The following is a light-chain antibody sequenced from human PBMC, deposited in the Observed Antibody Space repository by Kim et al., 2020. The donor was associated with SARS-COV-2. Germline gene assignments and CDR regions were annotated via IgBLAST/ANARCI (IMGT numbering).Light chain of an antibody. V-gene: IGLV2-14*01. Sequence: QSALTQPASVSGSPGQSITISCTGTTSDVDGYNYVSWYQQHPGKVPRLMIYDVTKRPSGVSNRFSGSKSGNTASLTISGLQDEDEADYYCNSYTTSNTYVFGTGTKVTVL. CDR1: TSDVDGYNY. CDR3: NSYTTSNTYV. CDR2: DVT. J-gene: IGLJ1*01.